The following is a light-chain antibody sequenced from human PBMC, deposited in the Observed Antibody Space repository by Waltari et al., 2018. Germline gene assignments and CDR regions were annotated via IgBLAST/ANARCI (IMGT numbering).Light chain of an antibody. Sequence: QSALTQPPSASGSPGQSVTISCAGTTSHVDGHTYVSWYQQHPGKAPKLMIYEVNKRPSGVPDRFSGSKSGNTASLTVSGLQAEDEASYYCTSYAGSNNILFGGGTKLTVL. V-gene: IGLV2-8*01. CDR3: TSYAGSNNIL. CDR1: TSHVDGHTY. J-gene: IGLJ2*01. CDR2: EVN.